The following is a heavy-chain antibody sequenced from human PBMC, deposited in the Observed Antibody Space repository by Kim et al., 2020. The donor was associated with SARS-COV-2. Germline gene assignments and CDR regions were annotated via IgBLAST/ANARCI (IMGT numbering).Heavy chain of an antibody. V-gene: IGHV5-51*01. D-gene: IGHD1-1*01. Sequence: GESLKISCKGSGYSFTNYWIAWVRQMPGKGLEWMGIIYPVDSDTRYSPSFQGQVTISADKSSSTAYLQWSSLKASDTAMYYCARRTGNAVENWFDPWGQGTLVTVSS. CDR1: GYSFTNYW. CDR2: IYPVDSDT. CDR3: ARRTGNAVENWFDP. J-gene: IGHJ5*02.